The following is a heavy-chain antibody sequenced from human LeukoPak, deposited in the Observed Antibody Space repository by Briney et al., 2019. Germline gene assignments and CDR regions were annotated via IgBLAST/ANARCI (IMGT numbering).Heavy chain of an antibody. CDR2: KSVSGHT. V-gene: IGHV4-4*07. J-gene: IGHJ6*04. D-gene: IGHD4/OR15-4a*01. Sequence: PSETLSLTCTVSGGSISNYYWNWIRQPAGKGLGWIGRKSVSGHTNYRSSLESRVTMSVDTSKNQFSLRLNSVATADTAVYYCVRVSRIDYGANPEGDVWGKGITVIVSS. CDR3: VRVSRIDYGANPEGDV. CDR1: GGSISNYY.